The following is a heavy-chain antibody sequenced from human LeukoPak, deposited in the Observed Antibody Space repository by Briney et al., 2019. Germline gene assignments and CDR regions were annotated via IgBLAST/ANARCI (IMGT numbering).Heavy chain of an antibody. CDR1: GFTFSNAW. Sequence: PGGSLRLSCAASGFTFSNAWMSWVRRAPGKGLEWVGRIKSKSDGGTTDYAAPVKGRFTISRDDSKNTLYLQMNSLKTEDTAVYYCTTDTGYDFWYYFDYWGQGTLVTVSS. V-gene: IGHV3-15*01. CDR2: IKSKSDGGTT. D-gene: IGHD3-3*01. J-gene: IGHJ4*02. CDR3: TTDTGYDFWYYFDY.